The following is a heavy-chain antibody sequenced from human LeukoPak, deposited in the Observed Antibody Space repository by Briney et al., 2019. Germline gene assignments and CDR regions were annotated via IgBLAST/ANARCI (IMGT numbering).Heavy chain of an antibody. D-gene: IGHD1-26*01. Sequence: ASVKVSCKASGYTFTGYYMHWVRQAPGQGLEWMGWINPNSGGTNYAQKFQGRVTMTRDTSISTAYMELSRLRSDDTAVYYCARAAFPFESYLLDYWGQGNLVTVSS. CDR3: ARAAFPFESYLLDY. J-gene: IGHJ4*02. CDR1: GYTFTGYY. CDR2: INPNSGGT. V-gene: IGHV1-2*02.